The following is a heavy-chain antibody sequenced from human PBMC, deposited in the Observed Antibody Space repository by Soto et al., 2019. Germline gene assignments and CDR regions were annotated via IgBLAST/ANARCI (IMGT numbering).Heavy chain of an antibody. J-gene: IGHJ4*02. CDR2: IYHGGST. CDR1: GGSISSSNW. Sequence: QVQLQESGPGLVKPSGTLSLTCAVSGGSISSSNWWSWVRQPPGKGLEWIGEIYHGGSTNYNPSLKSRVTISVDKSKSQFSLKLSSVTAADTAVYYCARSRGYYDSSGYSYYWGQGTLVTVSS. CDR3: ARSRGYYDSSGYSYY. V-gene: IGHV4-4*02. D-gene: IGHD3-22*01.